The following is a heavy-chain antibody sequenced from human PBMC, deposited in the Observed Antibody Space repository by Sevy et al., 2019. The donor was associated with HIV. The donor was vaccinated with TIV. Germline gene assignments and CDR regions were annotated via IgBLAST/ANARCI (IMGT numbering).Heavy chain of an antibody. CDR1: GFTFGTYA. Sequence: GGSLRLSCAGSGFTFGTYAMTWVRQAPGKGLQWVSVISDSGRSTHYADSVQGRVTISRDNSKNTMHLHMNSLRVEDTATYYCARRPDFGVIIPTGVLDVWGQGTTVTVSS. D-gene: IGHD3-3*01. CDR2: ISDSGRST. V-gene: IGHV3-23*01. J-gene: IGHJ6*02. CDR3: ARRPDFGVIIPTGVLDV.